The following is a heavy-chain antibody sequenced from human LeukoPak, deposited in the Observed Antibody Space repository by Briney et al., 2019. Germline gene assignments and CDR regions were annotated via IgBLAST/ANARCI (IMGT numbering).Heavy chain of an antibody. CDR3: ARGWTTVTTGP. CDR1: GGTFSSYA. CDR2: INPNSGGT. J-gene: IGHJ5*02. V-gene: IGHV1-2*04. Sequence: ASVKVSCKASGGTFSSYAISWVRQAPGQGLEWMGWINPNSGGTNYAQKFQGWVTMTRDTSISTAYMELSRLRSDDTAVYYCARGWTTVTTGPWGQGTLVTVSS. D-gene: IGHD4-17*01.